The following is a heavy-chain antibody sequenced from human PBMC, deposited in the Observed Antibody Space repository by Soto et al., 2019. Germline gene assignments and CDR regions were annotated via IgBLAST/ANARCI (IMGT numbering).Heavy chain of an antibody. D-gene: IGHD3-9*01. CDR1: GYSFTSYW. J-gene: IGHJ6*03. V-gene: IGHV5-51*01. Sequence: GESLKISCKGSGYSFTSYWIGWVRQMPGKGLEWMGIIYPGDSDTRYSPSFQGQVTISADKSISTAYLQMNSLRAEDTAVYYCVFSLTTLYYMDVWGKGTTVTVSS. CDR3: VFSLTTLYYMDV. CDR2: IYPGDSDT.